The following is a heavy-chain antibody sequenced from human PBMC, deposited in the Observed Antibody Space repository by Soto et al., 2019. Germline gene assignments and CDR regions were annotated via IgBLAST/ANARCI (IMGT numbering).Heavy chain of an antibody. V-gene: IGHV3-9*01. CDR2: ISWNSGSI. D-gene: IGHD4-17*01. Sequence: GGSLRLSCAASGFTFDDYAMHWVRQAPGKGLEWVSGISWNSGSIGYADSVKGRFTISRDNAKNSLYLQMNSLRAEDTALYYCAKDMVYGGNPDHDAFDIWGQGTMVTVSS. CDR3: AKDMVYGGNPDHDAFDI. J-gene: IGHJ3*02. CDR1: GFTFDDYA.